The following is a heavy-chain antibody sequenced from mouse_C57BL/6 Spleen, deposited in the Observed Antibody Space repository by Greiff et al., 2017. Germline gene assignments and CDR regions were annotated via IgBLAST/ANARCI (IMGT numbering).Heavy chain of an antibody. V-gene: IGHV5-4*01. CDR1: GFTFSSYA. J-gene: IGHJ4*01. CDR2: ISDGGSYT. Sequence: EVLLVESGGGLVKPGGSLKLSCAASGFTFSSYAMSWVRQTPEKRLEWVATISDGGSYTYYPDNVKGRFTFSRDNAKNNLYLQMSHLKSEDTAMYYCARGENYGSSYGAMDYWGQGTSVTVSS. D-gene: IGHD1-1*01. CDR3: ARGENYGSSYGAMDY.